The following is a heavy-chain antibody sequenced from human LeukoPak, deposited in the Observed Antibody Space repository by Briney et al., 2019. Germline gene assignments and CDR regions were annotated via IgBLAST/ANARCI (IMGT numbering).Heavy chain of an antibody. V-gene: IGHV3-23*01. J-gene: IGHJ4*02. CDR2: ISGSGGST. CDR3: VKGSRNYSYGYGPDY. Sequence: HSGGSLRLSCAASGFTFSSYAMSRVRQAPGKGLEWVSAISGSGGSTYYADSVKGRFTMSRDNSKNTVFLQMNSLRAEDTAVYYCVKGSRNYSYGYGPDYWGQGTLVTVSS. CDR1: GFTFSSYA. D-gene: IGHD5-18*01.